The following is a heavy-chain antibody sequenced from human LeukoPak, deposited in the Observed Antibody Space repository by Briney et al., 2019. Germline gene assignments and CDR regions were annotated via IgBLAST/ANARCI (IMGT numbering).Heavy chain of an antibody. J-gene: IGHJ4*02. V-gene: IGHV4-38-2*02. CDR2: IYHSGST. D-gene: IGHD3-10*01. Sequence: NPSETLSLTCTVSGCSISSGYYWGWIRQPPGKGLEWIGSIYHSGSTYYNPSLKSRVTISVDTSKNQFSLKLSSVTAADTAVYYCARARREVRGVIIAKLFDYWGQGTLVTVSS. CDR1: GCSISSGYY. CDR3: ARARREVRGVIIAKLFDY.